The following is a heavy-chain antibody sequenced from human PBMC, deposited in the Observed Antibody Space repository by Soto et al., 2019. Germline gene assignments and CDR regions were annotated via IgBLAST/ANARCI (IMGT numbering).Heavy chain of an antibody. V-gene: IGHV3-30*18. CDR1: GFTFSDFG. D-gene: IGHD3-22*01. CDR3: AKTATYVDGYDNTGYSSEDY. Sequence: GGSLRLSCEVSGFTFSDFGLDWVRQAPGKGLEWVAIISHDGSKRFYADSVKGRFTISRGNSKNTLYLQMSSLRPEDTALYYCAKTATYVDGYDNTGYSSEDYWGHGTLVTVSS. J-gene: IGHJ4*01. CDR2: ISHDGSKR.